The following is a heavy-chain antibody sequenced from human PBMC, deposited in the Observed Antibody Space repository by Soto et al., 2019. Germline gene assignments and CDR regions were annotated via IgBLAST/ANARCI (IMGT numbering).Heavy chain of an antibody. V-gene: IGHV3-23*01. CDR1: GFTLSSYA. Sequence: EVQLLESGGGLVQPGGSLRLTCAASGFTLSSYAMSWVRQAPGKGLEWVSAISGSGGSTYYADSVKGRFTISRDNSKNTLYLQMNSLRAEDTAVYYCAKEGRGRGWFDYWGQGTLVTVSS. J-gene: IGHJ4*02. CDR3: AKEGRGRGWFDY. CDR2: ISGSGGST. D-gene: IGHD3-10*01.